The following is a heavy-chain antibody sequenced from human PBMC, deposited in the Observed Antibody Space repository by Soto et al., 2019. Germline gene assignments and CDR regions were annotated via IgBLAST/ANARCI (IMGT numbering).Heavy chain of an antibody. CDR2: ISSSSSYI. J-gene: IGHJ4*02. CDR1: GFTFSSYS. V-gene: IGHV3-21*01. D-gene: IGHD6-19*01. CDR3: ARVGYSSGWLPDY. Sequence: GGSLRLSCAASGFTFSSYSMKWVRQAPGKGLEWVSLISSSSSYIYYADSVKGRFTISRDNTKNSLYLQMNSLRAEDTATYYCARVGYSSGWLPDYWGQGTLVTVSS.